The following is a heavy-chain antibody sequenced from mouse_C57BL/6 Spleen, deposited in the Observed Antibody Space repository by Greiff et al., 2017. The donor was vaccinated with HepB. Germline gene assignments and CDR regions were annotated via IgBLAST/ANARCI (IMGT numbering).Heavy chain of an antibody. D-gene: IGHD1-1*01. CDR2: ISSGGDYI. CDR1: GFTFSSYA. J-gene: IGHJ3*01. V-gene: IGHV5-9-1*02. CDR3: TREENYYGSSWGFAY. Sequence: EVMLVESGEGLVKPGGSLKLSCAASGFTFSSYAMSWVRQTPEKRLEWVAYISSGGDYIYYADTVKGRFTISRDNARNTLYLQMSSLKSEDTAMYYCTREENYYGSSWGFAYWGQGTLVTVSA.